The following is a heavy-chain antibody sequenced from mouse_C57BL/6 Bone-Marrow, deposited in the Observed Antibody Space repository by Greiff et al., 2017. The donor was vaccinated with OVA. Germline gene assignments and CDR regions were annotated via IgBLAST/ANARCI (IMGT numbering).Heavy chain of an antibody. CDR3: ARFSVFYYGSSSFDY. D-gene: IGHD1-1*01. CDR1: GYTFTSYW. J-gene: IGHJ2*01. V-gene: IGHV1-64*01. Sequence: QVQLQQPGAELVKPGASVKLSCKASGYTFTSYWMHWVKQRPGQGLEWIGMIHPNSGSTNYNEKFKSKATLTVDKSSSTAYMQLSSLTSEDTAVYYCARFSVFYYGSSSFDYWGQGTTLTVTS. CDR2: IHPNSGST.